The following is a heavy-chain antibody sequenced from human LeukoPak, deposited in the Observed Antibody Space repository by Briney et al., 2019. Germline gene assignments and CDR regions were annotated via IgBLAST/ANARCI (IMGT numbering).Heavy chain of an antibody. J-gene: IGHJ4*02. Sequence: GGSLRLSCAASAFTFSSHWMHWVRQAPGKGLVWVSRINSDGSSTSYADSVKGRFTISRDNAKNTLYLQMNSLRAEDTAIYYCARERVSGSYLDDYWGQGTPVTVSS. V-gene: IGHV3-74*01. CDR2: INSDGSST. CDR1: AFTFSSHW. D-gene: IGHD1-26*01. CDR3: ARERVSGSYLDDY.